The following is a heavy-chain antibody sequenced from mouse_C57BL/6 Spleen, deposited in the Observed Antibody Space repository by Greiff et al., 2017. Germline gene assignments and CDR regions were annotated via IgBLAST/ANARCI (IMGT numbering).Heavy chain of an antibody. V-gene: IGHV1-18*01. D-gene: IGHD2-2*01. CDR2: INPNNGGT. Sequence: VQLQQSGPELVKPGASVKIPCKASGYTFTDYNMDWVKQSHGKSLEWIGDINPNNGGTIYNQKFKGKATLTVDKSSSTAYMELRSLTSKDTAVYYCAREDGYEEFAYWGQGTLVTVSA. CDR3: AREDGYEEFAY. J-gene: IGHJ3*01. CDR1: GYTFTDYN.